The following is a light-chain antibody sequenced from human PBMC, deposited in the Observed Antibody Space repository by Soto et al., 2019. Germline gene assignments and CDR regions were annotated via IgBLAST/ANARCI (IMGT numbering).Light chain of an antibody. V-gene: IGKV3-15*01. J-gene: IGKJ2*01. CDR2: GAS. CDR1: QSINSE. CDR3: QQGHTWPLT. Sequence: EIVMTQSPATLSLSPGERAALSCRASQSINSELAWYQQKPGQPPRLLIYGASTRATGVPASFTGSESGSDFTLTISGLQSEDFAVYYCQQGHTWPLTFGQGTRLEI.